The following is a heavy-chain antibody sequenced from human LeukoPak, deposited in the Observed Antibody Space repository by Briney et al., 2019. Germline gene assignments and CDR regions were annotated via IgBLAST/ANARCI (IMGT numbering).Heavy chain of an antibody. CDR2: IYHSGST. J-gene: IGHJ5*02. CDR1: GGSISSSNW. Sequence: PSGTLSLTCAVSGGSISSSNWWSWVRQPPGKGLEWIGEIYHSGSTNYNPSLKSRVTISVDKSKNQFSLKLSSVTAADTAVYYCARGPVVVVAATRGWFDPWGQGPLVTASS. CDR3: ARGPVVVVAATRGWFDP. V-gene: IGHV4-4*02. D-gene: IGHD2-15*01.